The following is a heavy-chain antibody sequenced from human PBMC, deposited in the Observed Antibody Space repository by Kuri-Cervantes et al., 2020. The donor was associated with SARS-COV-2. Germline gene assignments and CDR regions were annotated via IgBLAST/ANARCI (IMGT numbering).Heavy chain of an antibody. D-gene: IGHD1-26*01. CDR3: ARGRGRGVDY. Sequence: SETLSLTCTVSGGSISSYYWSWIRQPPGKGLEWIGEINHSGSTNYNPSLKSRVTISVDTSKNQFSLKLSSVTAADTAVYYCARGRGRGVDYWGQGTLVTGSS. V-gene: IGHV4-34*01. J-gene: IGHJ4*02. CDR2: INHSGST. CDR1: GGSISSYY.